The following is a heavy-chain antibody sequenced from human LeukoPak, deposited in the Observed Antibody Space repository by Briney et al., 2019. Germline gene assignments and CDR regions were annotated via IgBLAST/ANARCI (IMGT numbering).Heavy chain of an antibody. Sequence: GGSLRLSCAASGFTFSSYSMNWVRQAPGRGVEWVSSISSSSSYIYYADSVKGRFTISRDNAKNSLYLQMNSLRAEDMAVYYCARVTYYYDSSGYYQVYDAFDIWGQGTMVTVSS. CDR2: ISSSSSYI. CDR1: GFTFSSYS. D-gene: IGHD3-22*01. V-gene: IGHV3-21*01. CDR3: ARVTYYYDSSGYYQVYDAFDI. J-gene: IGHJ3*02.